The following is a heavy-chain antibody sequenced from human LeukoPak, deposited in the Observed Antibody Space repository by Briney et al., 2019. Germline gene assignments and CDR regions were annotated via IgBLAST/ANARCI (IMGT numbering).Heavy chain of an antibody. D-gene: IGHD2-15*01. CDR3: ASQPKLGYCSGGSCWNYYYYMDV. J-gene: IGHJ6*03. Sequence: PSETLSLTCTVSGGSISSSSYYWGWIRQPPGKGLEWIGSIYYSGSTYYNPSLKSRVTISVDTSKNQFSLKLSSVTAADTAVYYCASQPKLGYCSGGSCWNYYYYMDVWGKGTTVTVSS. V-gene: IGHV4-39*07. CDR2: IYYSGST. CDR1: GGSISSSSYY.